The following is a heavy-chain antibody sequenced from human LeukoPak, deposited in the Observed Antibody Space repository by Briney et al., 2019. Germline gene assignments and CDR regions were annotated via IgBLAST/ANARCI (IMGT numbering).Heavy chain of an antibody. CDR2: IYYSGST. CDR3: ARRGRGDFWGGKYYGRDV. Sequence: SETLSLTCTVSGGSISSYYWSWIRQPPGKGLEWIGYIYYSGSTNYNPSLKSRVTISVDTSKNQFSLKLSSVTAADTAVYFCARRGRGDFWGGKYYGRDVGGQGTTVPVSS. J-gene: IGHJ6*02. V-gene: IGHV4-59*08. D-gene: IGHD3-3*01. CDR1: GGSISSYY.